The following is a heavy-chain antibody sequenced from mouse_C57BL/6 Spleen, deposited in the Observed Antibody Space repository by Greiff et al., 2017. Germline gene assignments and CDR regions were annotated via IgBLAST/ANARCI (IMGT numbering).Heavy chain of an antibody. V-gene: IGHV1-53*01. CDR1: GYTFTSYW. CDR3: AREGYYGSSYAMDY. J-gene: IGHJ4*01. D-gene: IGHD1-1*01. CDR2: INPSNGGT. Sequence: QVQLKESGTELVKPGASVKLSCKASGYTFTSYWMHWVKQRPGQGLEWIGNINPSNGGTNYNEKFKSKATLTVDKSSSTAYMQLSSLTSEDSAVYYCAREGYYGSSYAMDYWGQGTSVTVSS.